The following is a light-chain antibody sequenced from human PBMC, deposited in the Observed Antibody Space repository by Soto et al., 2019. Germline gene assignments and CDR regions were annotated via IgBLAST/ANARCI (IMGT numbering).Light chain of an antibody. CDR3: SSYTSSSTPYV. Sequence: QSVLTQPASVSGSPGQSITISCTGTSSDVGGYNYVSWYQQHPGKAPKLMIYDVSNRPSGVSKRFSGSESGNTASLTISGLQAEDEADYYCSSYTSSSTPYVFGTGTKVTVL. CDR2: DVS. V-gene: IGLV2-14*01. J-gene: IGLJ1*01. CDR1: SSDVGGYNY.